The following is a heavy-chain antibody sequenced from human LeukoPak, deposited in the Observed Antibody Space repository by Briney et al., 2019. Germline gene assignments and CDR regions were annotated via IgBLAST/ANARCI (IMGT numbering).Heavy chain of an antibody. CDR1: GFTFSSYG. Sequence: PGGSLRLSCAASGFTFSSYGMHWVRQAPGKGLEWVAVIRYDGSNKYYADSVKGRFTISRDNSKNTLYLQMNSLRAEDTAVYYCAKDGTTVTTWYFDYWGQGTLVTVSS. CDR2: IRYDGSNK. J-gene: IGHJ4*02. CDR3: AKDGTTVTTWYFDY. D-gene: IGHD4-17*01. V-gene: IGHV3-30*02.